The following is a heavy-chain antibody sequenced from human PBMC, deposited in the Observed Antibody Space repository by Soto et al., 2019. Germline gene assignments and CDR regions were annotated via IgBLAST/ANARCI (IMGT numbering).Heavy chain of an antibody. V-gene: IGHV3-23*01. CDR1: GFTFSSYA. Sequence: EVPLLESGGGLVQPGGSLRLSCAASGFTFSSYAMSWVRQAPGKGLEWVSAISGSGGSTYYADSVKGRFTISGDNSKSTLYLQMTGLRAEDTAVYYCAKENGYSSSWFEFDYWGQGTLVTVSS. D-gene: IGHD6-13*01. CDR2: ISGSGGST. CDR3: AKENGYSSSWFEFDY. J-gene: IGHJ4*02.